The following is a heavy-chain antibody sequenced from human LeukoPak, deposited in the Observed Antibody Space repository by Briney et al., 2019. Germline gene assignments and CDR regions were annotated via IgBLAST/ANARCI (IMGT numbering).Heavy chain of an antibody. Sequence: PGGSLRLSCAASGFTFNSYALSWVRQAPGKGLEWVSAISGSVDTTFYADSVKGRFTISRDNSKNTLYLQTSSLRAEDTAVYYCARDPGYSSSWYLDYWGQGTLVTVSS. D-gene: IGHD6-13*01. CDR3: ARDPGYSSSWYLDY. CDR1: GFTFNSYA. CDR2: ISGSVDTT. J-gene: IGHJ4*02. V-gene: IGHV3-23*01.